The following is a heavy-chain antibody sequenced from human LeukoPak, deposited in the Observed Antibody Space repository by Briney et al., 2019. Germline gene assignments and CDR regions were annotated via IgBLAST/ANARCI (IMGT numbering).Heavy chain of an antibody. CDR3: ATYKLDTAMVRVGWFDP. V-gene: IGHV4-61*02. D-gene: IGHD5-18*01. J-gene: IGHJ5*02. Sequence: SQTLSLTCTVSGGSISSGSYYWSWIRQPAGKGLEWIGRIYTSGSTNYNPSHKSRVTISVDTSKNQFSLKLSSVTAADTAVYYCATYKLDTAMVRVGWFDPWGQGTLVTVSS. CDR1: GGSISSGSYY. CDR2: IYTSGST.